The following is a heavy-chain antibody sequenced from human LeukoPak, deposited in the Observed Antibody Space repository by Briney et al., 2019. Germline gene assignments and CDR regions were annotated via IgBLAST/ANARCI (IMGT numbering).Heavy chain of an antibody. CDR2: INPNSGDT. CDR1: GYSFTGYY. J-gene: IGHJ3*02. D-gene: IGHD3-22*01. CDR3: AREHSSGYYFDAFDI. V-gene: IGHV1-2*02. Sequence: GASVKVSCKASGYSFTGYYIHWVRQAPGQGLEWMAWINPNSGDTNFAQKFQGRVTMTRDTSISTAYMELSRLRSDDTAVYYCAREHSSGYYFDAFDIWGQGTMVTVSS.